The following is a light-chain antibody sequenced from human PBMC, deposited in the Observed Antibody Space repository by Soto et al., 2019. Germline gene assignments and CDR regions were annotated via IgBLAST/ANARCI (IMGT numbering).Light chain of an antibody. CDR1: QSVSSSY. J-gene: IGKJ2*01. CDR3: QQYGGSSLYT. Sequence: EIVLTQSPGTLSLSPGERATLSCRASQSVSSSYLGWYQQKPGQAPRLLIYGASSRATGIPDRFSGSGSGTDFTLTISSPEPEDFAVYYCQQYGGSSLYTFGQGTKLEIK. CDR2: GAS. V-gene: IGKV3-20*01.